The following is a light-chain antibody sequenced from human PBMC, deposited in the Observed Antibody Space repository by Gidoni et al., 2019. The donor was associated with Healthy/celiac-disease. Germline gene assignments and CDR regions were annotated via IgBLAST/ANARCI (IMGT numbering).Light chain of an antibody. CDR2: DAS. J-gene: IGKJ3*01. V-gene: IGKV3-11*01. CDR1: QSVSSY. CDR3: QQRSNWPVT. Sequence: EIVLTQSPATLSLSPGERATLSCRASQSVSSYLAWYQQKPGQAPRLLIYDASNRATGIPARFSGSGSGTDFTLTISSLEPEDFAVYYLQQRSNWPVTFGPGTKVDIK.